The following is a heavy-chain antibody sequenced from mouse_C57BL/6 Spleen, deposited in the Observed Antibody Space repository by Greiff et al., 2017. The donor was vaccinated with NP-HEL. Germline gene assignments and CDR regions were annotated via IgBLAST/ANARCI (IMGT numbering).Heavy chain of an antibody. V-gene: IGHV1-18*01. CDR2: INPNNGGT. J-gene: IGHJ3*01. CDR1: GYTFTDYN. CDR3: ASTYDGYPAWFAY. D-gene: IGHD2-3*01. Sequence: EVQLQQSGPELVKPGASVKIPCKASGYTFTDYNMDWVKQSHGKSLEWIGDINPNNGGTSYNQKFKGKATLTVDKSSSTAYMELRSLTSEDTAVYYCASTYDGYPAWFAYWGQGTLVTVSA.